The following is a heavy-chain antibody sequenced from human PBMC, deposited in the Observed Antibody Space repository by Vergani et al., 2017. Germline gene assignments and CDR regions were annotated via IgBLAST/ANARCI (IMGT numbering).Heavy chain of an antibody. CDR3: ARVNYYDSSGYYPLDY. CDR1: GGSISSGGYY. CDR2: IYYSGST. D-gene: IGHD3-22*01. J-gene: IGHJ4*02. Sequence: QVQLQESGPGLVKPSQTLSLTCTVSGGSISSGGYYWSWILQHPGKGLEWIGYIYYSGSTYYNPSLKSRVTISVDTSKNQFSLKLSSVTAADTAVYYCARVNYYDSSGYYPLDYWGQGTLVTVSS. V-gene: IGHV4-31*03.